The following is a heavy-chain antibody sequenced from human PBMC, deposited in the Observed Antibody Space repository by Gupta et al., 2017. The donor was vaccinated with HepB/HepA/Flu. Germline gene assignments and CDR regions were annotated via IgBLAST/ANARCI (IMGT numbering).Heavy chain of an antibody. CDR2: LSGDGADI. D-gene: IGHD1-26*01. CDR3: VRGRSADVGHYPSYLDA. Sequence: NWVRQAPGKGLEWVSTLSGDGADIFYADSVKGRFTISRDNAKNSLDLEMRGLGAGDLAVYYCVRGRSADVGHYPSYLDAWGKGTPVIVSS. V-gene: IGHV3-21*01. J-gene: IGHJ6*03.